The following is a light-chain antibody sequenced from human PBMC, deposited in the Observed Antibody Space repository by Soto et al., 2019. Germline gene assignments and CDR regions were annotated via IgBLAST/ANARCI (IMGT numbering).Light chain of an antibody. J-gene: IGLJ3*02. CDR3: CLSPGSLTWL. Sequence: QSALTQPRSVSGSPGQSVTISCTATGSDVGDSSHVSWYQLHPGKAPKLMIYEVNTRPSGVPDRFSGSKSGSTASLTISGRQAEDEAEYYCCLSPGSLTWLFGGGTKLTVL. CDR2: EVN. CDR1: GSDVGDSSH. V-gene: IGLV2-11*01.